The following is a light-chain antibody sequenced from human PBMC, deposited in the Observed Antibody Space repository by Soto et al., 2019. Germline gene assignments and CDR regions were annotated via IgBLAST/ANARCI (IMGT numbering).Light chain of an antibody. Sequence: DIQVSLYPSSLSASVGDRVTITCQAGQGISHYLNWYQQKTGKAPKLLIYDASNLDTGVPSRFSGSGSGTDFTFTITSLQPEDVAPYCCKQYAYLPITFGQGTRLEVK. V-gene: IGKV1-33*01. CDR2: DAS. CDR3: KQYAYLPIT. CDR1: QGISHY. J-gene: IGKJ5*01.